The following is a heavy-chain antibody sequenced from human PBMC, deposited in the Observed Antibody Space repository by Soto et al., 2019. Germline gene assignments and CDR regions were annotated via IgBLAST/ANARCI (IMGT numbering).Heavy chain of an antibody. CDR3: ARGCVLRFLEWLLARRNWFDP. Sequence: QVQLQQWGAGLLKPSETLSLTCAVYGGSFSGYYWSWIRQPPGKGLEWIGEINHSGSTNYNPSLKSRVSISVDTSKNQFSLKLSSVTAADTAVYYCARGCVLRFLEWLLARRNWFDPWGQGTMVTVSS. CDR2: INHSGST. CDR1: GGSFSGYY. J-gene: IGHJ5*02. V-gene: IGHV4-34*01. D-gene: IGHD3-3*01.